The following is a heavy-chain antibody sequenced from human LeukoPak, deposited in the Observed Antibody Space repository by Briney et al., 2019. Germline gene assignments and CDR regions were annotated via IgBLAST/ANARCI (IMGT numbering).Heavy chain of an antibody. J-gene: IGHJ4*02. CDR3: ATAEFWGRGSYLTYYFDY. CDR1: GYTFTSYY. CDR2: INRSGGST. V-gene: IGHV1-46*01. D-gene: IGHD1-26*01. Sequence: ASVKVSCKASGYTFTSYYMHWVRQAPGQGLEWMGIINRSGGSTSYAQKFQGRVTMTRDTSTSTVYMELSSLRSEDTAVYYCATAEFWGRGSYLTYYFDYWGQGTLVTVSS.